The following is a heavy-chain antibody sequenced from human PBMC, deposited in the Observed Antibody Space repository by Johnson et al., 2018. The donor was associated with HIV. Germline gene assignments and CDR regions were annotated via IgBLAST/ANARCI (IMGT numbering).Heavy chain of an antibody. J-gene: IGHJ3*02. D-gene: IGHD2-21*01. CDR3: ARGGGCGGDCYSGYDAFDI. V-gene: IGHV3-66*01. CDR1: GFTFSDYY. CDR2: IYSGGST. Sequence: VQLVESGGGLVKPGGSLRLSCAASGFTFSDYYMSWIRQAPGKGLEWVSVIYSGGSTYYADSVKGRFTISRDNSKNTMYLQMNSLRPEDTAVYFCARGGGCGGDCYSGYDAFDIWGQGTMVTVSS.